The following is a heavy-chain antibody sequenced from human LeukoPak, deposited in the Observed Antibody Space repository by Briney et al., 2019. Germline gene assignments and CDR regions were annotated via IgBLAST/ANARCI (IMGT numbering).Heavy chain of an antibody. CDR2: ISAYNGNT. CDR1: GYTFTSYA. J-gene: IGHJ4*02. CDR3: ARDRDYYEPVLDY. V-gene: IGHV1-18*01. Sequence: ASVKVSCKASGYTFTSYAMNWVRQAPGQGLEWMGWISAYNGNTNYAQKLQGRVTMTTDTSTSTAYMELRSLRSDDTAVYYCARDRDYYEPVLDYWGQGTLVTVSS. D-gene: IGHD3-22*01.